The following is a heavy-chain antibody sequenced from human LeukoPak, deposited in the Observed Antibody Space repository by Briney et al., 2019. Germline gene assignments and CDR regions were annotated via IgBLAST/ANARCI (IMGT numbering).Heavy chain of an antibody. CDR2: IYYSGST. D-gene: IGHD1-26*01. V-gene: IGHV4-59*01. J-gene: IGHJ4*02. Sequence: SETLSLTCTVSGGSISSYYWSWIRQPPGKGLEWIGYIYYSGSTNYNPSLKSRVTISVDTSKNQFSLELSSVTAADTAVYYCARQLGATYYFDYWGQRTLVTVSS. CDR3: ARQLGATYYFDY. CDR1: GGSISSYY.